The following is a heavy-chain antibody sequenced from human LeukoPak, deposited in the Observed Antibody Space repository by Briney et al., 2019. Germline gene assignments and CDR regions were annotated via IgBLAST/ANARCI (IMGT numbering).Heavy chain of an antibody. CDR2: INPNSGGT. J-gene: IGHJ5*02. Sequence: ASVKVSCKASGYTFTDYYMHWARQAPGQGLEWMGWINPNSGGTNYAQQFQGRVTMTRDTSISTAYMELSNLRSDDTAVYYCARGIAAAGGRWFDPWGQGTLVTVSS. CDR3: ARGIAAAGGRWFDP. CDR1: GYTFTDYY. D-gene: IGHD6-13*01. V-gene: IGHV1-2*02.